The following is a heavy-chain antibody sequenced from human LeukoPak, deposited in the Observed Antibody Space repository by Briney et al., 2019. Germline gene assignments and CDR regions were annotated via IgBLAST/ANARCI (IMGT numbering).Heavy chain of an antibody. J-gene: IGHJ6*03. Sequence: SVKVSCKASGGSFSNSGFTWVRQAPGQGLEWMGGTLPFFDTANYAQKFQGRVTITTDDSTSTVYMEMSSLRSDDTATYYCAKGRSPYGWTTDYYMDVWGKGTTITVSS. CDR2: TLPFFDTA. V-gene: IGHV1-69*05. D-gene: IGHD4-11*01. CDR3: AKGRSPYGWTTDYYMDV. CDR1: GGSFSNSG.